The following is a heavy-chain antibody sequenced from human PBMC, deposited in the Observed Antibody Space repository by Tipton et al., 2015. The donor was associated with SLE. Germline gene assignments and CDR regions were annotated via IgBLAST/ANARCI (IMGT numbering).Heavy chain of an antibody. CDR2: ISGSGSST. CDR3: AKDRIRYYDFWSAHGAFDI. Sequence: SLRLSCAASGFTFSSYAMNWVRQAPGKGLEWVSAISGSGSSTYYADSVKGRFTISRDNSKNTLYLHMNSLRAEDTAVYYCAKDRIRYYDFWSAHGAFDIWGQGTMVTVSS. CDR1: GFTFSSYA. V-gene: IGHV3-23*01. J-gene: IGHJ3*02. D-gene: IGHD3-3*01.